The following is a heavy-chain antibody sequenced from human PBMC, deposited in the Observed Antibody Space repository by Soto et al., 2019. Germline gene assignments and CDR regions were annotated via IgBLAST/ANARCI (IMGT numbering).Heavy chain of an antibody. D-gene: IGHD6-19*01. V-gene: IGHV3-15*01. J-gene: IGHJ6*03. CDR3: TTDRGPGEQWLGYYYYYMDV. Sequence: GGSLRLSCAASGFTFSNAWMSWVRQAPGKGLEWVGRIKSKTDGGTTDYAAPVKGRFTISRDDSKNTLYLQMNSLKTEDTAVYYCTTDRGPGEQWLGYYYYYMDVWGKGTTVTVSS. CDR1: GFTFSNAW. CDR2: IKSKTDGGTT.